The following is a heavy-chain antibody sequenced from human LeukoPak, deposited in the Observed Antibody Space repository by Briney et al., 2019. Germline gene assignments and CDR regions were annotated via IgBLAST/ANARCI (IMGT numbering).Heavy chain of an antibody. J-gene: IGHJ4*02. CDR3: ARDRYRYCSGGSCYSGFDY. Sequence: GGSLRLSCAASGFTFSSYWMHWVRQAPGKGLVWVSRINSDGSSTSYADSVKGRFTISRDNAKNSLYLQMNSLRAEDTAVYYCARDRYRYCSGGSCYSGFDYWGQGTLVTVSS. CDR2: INSDGSST. CDR1: GFTFSSYW. D-gene: IGHD2-15*01. V-gene: IGHV3-74*01.